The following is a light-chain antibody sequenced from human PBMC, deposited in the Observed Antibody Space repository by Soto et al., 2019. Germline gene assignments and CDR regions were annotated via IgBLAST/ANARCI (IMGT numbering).Light chain of an antibody. J-gene: IGKJ2*01. V-gene: IGKV1-39*01. CDR2: AAS. CDR3: QQSYSSPQMYT. CDR1: QSISNS. Sequence: DIQMTQSPSSLSASVGDRVTITCRASQSISNSLNWYQQKPGKAPDLLIYAASNLQSGVPSRFTGSGSGTDFTLTISSLKPEDFTTYYCQQSYSSPQMYTFGQGTKLEIK.